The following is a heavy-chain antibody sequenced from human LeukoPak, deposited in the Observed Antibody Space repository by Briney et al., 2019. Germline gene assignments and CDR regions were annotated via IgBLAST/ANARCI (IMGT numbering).Heavy chain of an antibody. CDR1: GGSISDSIHS. V-gene: IGHV4-39*01. Sequence: PSQTLSLTCTVSGGSISDSIHSWVWIRQPPGKGLEWIGSIYSSGTTYYNPSLKTRATVFVDTSKNQFSLKLRSVTAADTAVYYCARYRYDPNWFDPWGQGTLVTVSS. D-gene: IGHD3-16*02. CDR2: IYSSGTT. CDR3: ARYRYDPNWFDP. J-gene: IGHJ5*02.